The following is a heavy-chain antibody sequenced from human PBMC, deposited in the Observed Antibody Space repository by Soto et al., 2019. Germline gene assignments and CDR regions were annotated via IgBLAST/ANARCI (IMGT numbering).Heavy chain of an antibody. V-gene: IGHV1-69*13. CDR2: IIPIFGTA. J-gene: IGHJ5*02. CDR1: GGTFSSYA. Sequence: SVKSSCKASGGTFSSYAISWVRQAPGQGLEWMGGIIPIFGTANYAQKFQGRVTITADESTSTAYMELSSLRSEDTAVYYCAREEGRNQLLPHWFDPWGQGTLVTVSS. CDR3: AREEGRNQLLPHWFDP. D-gene: IGHD2-2*01.